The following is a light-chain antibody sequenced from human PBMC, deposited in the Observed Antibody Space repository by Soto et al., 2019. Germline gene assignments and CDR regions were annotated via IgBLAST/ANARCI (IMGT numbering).Light chain of an antibody. CDR1: KSISSY. CDR2: DDS. CDR3: QQYETISGT. V-gene: IGKV1-5*01. Sequence: DIQVTQSPSSLSSSAVDRVTITCLQSKSISSYLICCQQKPGGAPNLLLYDDSALPGGVPSRICGGGSGTKLSPTTASMQQDDFSTYYCQQYETISGTFGPGTKVDI. J-gene: IGKJ1*01.